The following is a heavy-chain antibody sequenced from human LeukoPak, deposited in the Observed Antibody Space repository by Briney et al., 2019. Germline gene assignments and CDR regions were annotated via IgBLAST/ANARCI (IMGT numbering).Heavy chain of an antibody. Sequence: PSETLSLTCAVSGGSISSGGYSWSWIRQPPGKGLEWIGYIYYSGSTNYNPSLKSRVAISVDTSKNQFSLKLNSVTAADTAVYYCARGYCSSTICFQYFHHWGQGTLVTVSS. CDR2: IYYSGST. D-gene: IGHD2-2*01. J-gene: IGHJ1*01. CDR1: GGSISSGGYS. CDR3: ARGYCSSTICFQYFHH. V-gene: IGHV4-61*08.